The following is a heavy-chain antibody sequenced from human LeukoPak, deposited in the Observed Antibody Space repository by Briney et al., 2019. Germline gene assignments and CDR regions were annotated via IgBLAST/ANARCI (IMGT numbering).Heavy chain of an antibody. Sequence: PGESLKISCKGSGYSFTSYWIGWVRQVPGKGLEWMGIIYPGDSDTRYSPSFQGQVTISADKSISTAYLQWSSLKASDTAMYYCARGTDILTGYYEDYFDYWGQGTLVTVSS. V-gene: IGHV5-51*01. J-gene: IGHJ4*02. D-gene: IGHD3-9*01. CDR1: GYSFTSYW. CDR2: IYPGDSDT. CDR3: ARGTDILTGYYEDYFDY.